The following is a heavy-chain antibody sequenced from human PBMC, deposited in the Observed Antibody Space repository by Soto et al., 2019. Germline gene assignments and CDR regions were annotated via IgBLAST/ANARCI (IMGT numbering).Heavy chain of an antibody. J-gene: IGHJ5*02. Sequence: GGSLRLSCAASGFIFSGSAMHWVRQASGKGPEWLGRIRSRPNSYATEYAASVKGRFTISRDDSKNTAYLQMNSLKTEDTAVYYCTRHEAYCGGDSHKFDWFDPWGQGTLVTVSS. CDR1: GFIFSGSA. CDR3: TRHEAYCGGDSHKFDWFDP. CDR2: IRSRPNSYAT. D-gene: IGHD2-21*02. V-gene: IGHV3-73*01.